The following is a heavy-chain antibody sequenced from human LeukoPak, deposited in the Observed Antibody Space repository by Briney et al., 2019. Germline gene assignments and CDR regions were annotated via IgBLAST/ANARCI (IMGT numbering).Heavy chain of an antibody. Sequence: SETLSLTCTVSGYSISSSSYYWGWIRQPPGKGLEWIGSIYYSGSTYYNPSLKSRVTISVDTSKNQFSLKLSSVTAADTAVYYCARDDSAAAGSGDFDYWGQGTLVTVSS. CDR1: GYSISSSSYY. CDR3: ARDDSAAAGSGDFDY. D-gene: IGHD6-13*01. J-gene: IGHJ4*02. V-gene: IGHV4-39*07. CDR2: IYYSGST.